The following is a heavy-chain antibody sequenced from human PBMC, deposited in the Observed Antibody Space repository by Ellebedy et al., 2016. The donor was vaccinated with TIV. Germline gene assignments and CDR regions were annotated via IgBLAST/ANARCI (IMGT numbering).Heavy chain of an antibody. J-gene: IGHJ4*02. D-gene: IGHD6-19*01. CDR2: INPHDGST. V-gene: IGHV1-2*02. CDR3: VREKLGCSSSSGYFDF. CDR1: GYTFTEYY. Sequence: AASVKVSCKASGYTFTEYYLHWLRQAPGQGFDWMVWINPHDGSTLYPQKFQGRVTMTGDTSINTGYMELRRLTADDTAGYFCVREKLGCSSSSGYFDFWGQGTLVTGSS.